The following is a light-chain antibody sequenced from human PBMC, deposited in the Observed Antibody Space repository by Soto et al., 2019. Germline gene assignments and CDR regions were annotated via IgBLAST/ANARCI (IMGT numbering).Light chain of an antibody. CDR2: DAF. CDR3: QQPDEWPIT. Sequence: DIVLTQSPATLSLSPGERATLSCRASQSVSTYFAWYQQNPGQDPSLLIYDAFNRATGVPARFRGSGSGTDFALTISGLEAEGFAVYYCQQPDEWPITFGQGTRLEIK. CDR1: QSVSTY. V-gene: IGKV3-11*01. J-gene: IGKJ5*01.